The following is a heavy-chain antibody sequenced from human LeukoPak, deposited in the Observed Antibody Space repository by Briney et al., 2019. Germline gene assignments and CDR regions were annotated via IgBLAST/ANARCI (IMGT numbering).Heavy chain of an antibody. D-gene: IGHD1-26*01. J-gene: IGHJ1*01. CDR3: AKDEAWDPGYFQH. CDR1: GFTFSSYG. V-gene: IGHV3-30*18. CDR2: ISYDGSNK. Sequence: PGGSLRLSCAASGFTFSSYGMHWVRQAPGKGLEWVAVISYDGSNKYYADSVKGRFTISRDNSKNTLYLQMNSLRAEDTAVYYCAKDEAWDPGYFQHWGQGTLVTVSS.